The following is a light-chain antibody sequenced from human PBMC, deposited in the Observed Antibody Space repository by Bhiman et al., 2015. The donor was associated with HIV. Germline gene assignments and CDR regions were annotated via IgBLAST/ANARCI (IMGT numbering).Light chain of an antibody. Sequence: QSVLTQPPSASGTPGQRVTISCSGSSSNIGSNTVNWYQQLPGTAPKLLIYRNNQRPSGVPDRFSGSKSGTSASLAITGLQAEDEADYYCQSYDSSLNVYVFGTGTKVTVL. J-gene: IGLJ1*01. V-gene: IGLV1-44*01. CDR1: SSNIGSNT. CDR3: QSYDSSLNVYV. CDR2: RNN.